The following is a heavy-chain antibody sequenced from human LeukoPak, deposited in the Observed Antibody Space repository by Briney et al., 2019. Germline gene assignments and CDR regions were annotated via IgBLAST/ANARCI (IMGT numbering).Heavy chain of an antibody. Sequence: SQTLSLTCAVSGGSISSGGYSWSWIRQPPGKGLEWIGYIYYSGSTYYNPSLKSRVTISVDTSKNQFSLKLSSVTAADTAVYYCARGAMITFGGVIMDFDYWGQGTLVTVSS. J-gene: IGHJ4*02. CDR1: GGSISSGGYS. CDR3: ARGAMITFGGVIMDFDY. CDR2: IYYSGST. D-gene: IGHD3-16*02. V-gene: IGHV4-30-4*07.